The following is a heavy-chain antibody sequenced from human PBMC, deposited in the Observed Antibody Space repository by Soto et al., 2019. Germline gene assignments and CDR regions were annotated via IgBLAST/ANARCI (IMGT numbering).Heavy chain of an antibody. D-gene: IGHD3-16*01. CDR1: GFTFSSYS. V-gene: IGHV3-21*01. CDR2: ISSSSSYI. CDR3: ARAKRGGYGQGGSYYYYYGMDV. J-gene: IGHJ6*02. Sequence: PGGSLRLSCAASGFTFSSYSMNWVRQAPGKGLEWVSSISSSSSYIYYADSVKGRFTISRDNAKNSLYLQMNSLRAEDTAVYYCARAKRGGYGQGGSYYYYYGMDVWGQGTTVTVSS.